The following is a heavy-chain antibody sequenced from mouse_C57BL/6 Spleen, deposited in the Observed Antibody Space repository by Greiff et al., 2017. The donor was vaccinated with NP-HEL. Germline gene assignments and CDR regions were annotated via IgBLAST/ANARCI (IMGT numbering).Heavy chain of an antibody. J-gene: IGHJ3*01. CDR3: AGSANGVEGLAN. D-gene: IGHD6-1*01. CDR2: IHPNSGST. CDR1: GYTFTSYW. Sequence: QVQLQQPGAELVKPGASVKLSCKASGYTFTSYWMHWVKQRPGQGLEWIGMIHPNSGSTNYNEKFKSKATLTVDKSSSPAYMQLSSLPSEDSAVNGCAGSANGVEGLANGGKGTLVTVSA. V-gene: IGHV1-64*01.